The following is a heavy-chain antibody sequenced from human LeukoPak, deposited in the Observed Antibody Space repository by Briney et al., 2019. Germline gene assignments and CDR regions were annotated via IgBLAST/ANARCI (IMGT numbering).Heavy chain of an antibody. CDR3: ARGRDSGYDSNFDY. CDR1: GGSVSSGSYY. D-gene: IGHD5-12*01. V-gene: IGHV4-61*01. J-gene: IGHJ4*02. CDR2: IYYSGST. Sequence: SETLSLTCTVPGGSVSSGSYYWSWIRQPPGKGLEWLGYIYYSGSTNYNPSLKSRVTISVDTSKNQFSLKLSSVTAADTAVYYCARGRDSGYDSNFDYWGQGTLVTVSS.